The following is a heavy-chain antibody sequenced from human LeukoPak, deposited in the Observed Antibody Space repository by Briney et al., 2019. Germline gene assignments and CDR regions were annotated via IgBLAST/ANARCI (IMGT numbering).Heavy chain of an antibody. CDR2: ISSSGSTI. J-gene: IGHJ5*02. CDR1: GFTFSDYY. CDR3: ARVSFPRCSGGSCFASGWFDP. Sequence: GGSLRLSCAASGFTFSDYYMSWIRQAPGKGLEWVSYISSSGSTIYYADSVKGRFTISRDNAKNSLYLQMNSLRAEDTAVYYCARVSFPRCSGGSCFASGWFDPWGQGTLVTVSS. V-gene: IGHV3-11*01. D-gene: IGHD2-15*01.